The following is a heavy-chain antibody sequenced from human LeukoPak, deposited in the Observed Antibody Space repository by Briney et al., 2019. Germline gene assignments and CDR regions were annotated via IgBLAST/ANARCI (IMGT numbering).Heavy chain of an antibody. Sequence: SETLSLTCAVSGGSISSGDYSRSWIRQPPGKGLEWIGYIFQSGSTYYNPSLKSRVTIPVDRSKNQFSLKLSSVTAADTAVYYCARVGSDWNDVRYNWFDPWGQGTLVTVSS. CDR1: GGSISSGDYS. J-gene: IGHJ5*02. V-gene: IGHV4-30-2*01. CDR3: ARVGSDWNDVRYNWFDP. CDR2: IFQSGST. D-gene: IGHD1-1*01.